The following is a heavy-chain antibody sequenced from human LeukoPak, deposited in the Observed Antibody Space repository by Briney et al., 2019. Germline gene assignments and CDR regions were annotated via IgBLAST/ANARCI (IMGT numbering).Heavy chain of an antibody. CDR1: GFTFSSYS. Sequence: GGSLRLSCAASGFTFSSYSMNWVRQAPGKGLEWVSVIYSGGSTYYADSVKGRFTISRDNSKNTLYLQMNSLRAEDTAVYYCARDSGSYSAEYFQHWGQGTLVTVSS. V-gene: IGHV3-53*01. J-gene: IGHJ1*01. D-gene: IGHD1-26*01. CDR2: IYSGGST. CDR3: ARDSGSYSAEYFQH.